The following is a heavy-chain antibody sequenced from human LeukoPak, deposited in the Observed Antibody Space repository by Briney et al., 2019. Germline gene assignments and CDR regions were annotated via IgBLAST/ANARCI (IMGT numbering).Heavy chain of an antibody. CDR3: ARIKYSGPVDY. Sequence: SETLSLTCAVSGASISGSGYYLGWIRQPPGKGLEWIGNIYYTGSTYYNASLQSRVTISTDTSKNQFSLKLSSVTAADTGVYYCARIKYSGPVDYWGQGTLVTVSS. V-gene: IGHV4-39*07. J-gene: IGHJ4*02. D-gene: IGHD5-12*01. CDR1: GASISGSGYY. CDR2: IYYTGST.